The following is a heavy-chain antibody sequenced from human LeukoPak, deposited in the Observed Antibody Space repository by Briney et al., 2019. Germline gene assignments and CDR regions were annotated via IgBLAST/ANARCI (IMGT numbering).Heavy chain of an antibody. CDR3: ARVGIDYNGYHGYPFDY. CDR2: ISYSGTT. Sequence: SETLSLTCTVSGGSISGGGYYWSWVRQHPGKGLEWIGYISYSGTTYYNPSLKSRVTMSVDTSKNQFSLKLSSLTAADTAVYYCARVGIDYNGYHGYPFDYWGQGSLVTVSS. V-gene: IGHV4-31*03. CDR1: GGSISGGGYY. J-gene: IGHJ4*02. D-gene: IGHD3-10*01.